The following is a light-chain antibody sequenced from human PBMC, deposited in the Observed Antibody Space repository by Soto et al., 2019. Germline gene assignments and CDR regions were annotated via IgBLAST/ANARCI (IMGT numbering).Light chain of an antibody. V-gene: IGKV2-28*01. CDR2: EAS. CDR1: QSLLHPNGVNY. J-gene: IGKJ1*01. CDR3: QQYNDYSAWT. Sequence: DIVMTQSTLSLPVTPGEPASISFRSNQSLLHPNGVNYLEWYQQKPGKAPTLLIYEASILQNGVPSRFSGTESGTEFTLTMSSLRPDDFATYYCQQYNDYSAWTFGQGTKVDI.